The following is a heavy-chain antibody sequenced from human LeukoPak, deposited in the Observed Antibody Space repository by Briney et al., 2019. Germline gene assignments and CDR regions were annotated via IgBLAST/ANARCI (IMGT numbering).Heavy chain of an antibody. CDR3: ARASYSSSWYSTPYNWFDP. D-gene: IGHD6-13*01. CDR2: IATDGGER. J-gene: IGHJ5*02. Sequence: GGSLRLSCAGSGFSFSYYVMHWVRQAPGKGLEWVALIATDGGERYYADSVKGRFTISRDNAKNSLYLQMNSLRAEDTAVYYCARASYSSSWYSTPYNWFDPWGQGTLVTVSS. V-gene: IGHV3-30-3*01. CDR1: GFSFSYYV.